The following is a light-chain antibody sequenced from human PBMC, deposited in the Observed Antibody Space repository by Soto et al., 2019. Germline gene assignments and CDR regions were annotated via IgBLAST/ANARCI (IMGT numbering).Light chain of an antibody. CDR3: MQALQSVYT. CDR2: LGS. Sequence: DIVMTQSPLSLPVTPGEPASISCRSSQSLLHSNGYNYLDWYLQKPGQSPQLLIYLGSNRASGVPDRFSGSGSGTDCTLKISRVEAEDVGVYYCMQALQSVYTFGQGTKLEIK. V-gene: IGKV2-28*01. CDR1: QSLLHSNGYNY. J-gene: IGKJ2*01.